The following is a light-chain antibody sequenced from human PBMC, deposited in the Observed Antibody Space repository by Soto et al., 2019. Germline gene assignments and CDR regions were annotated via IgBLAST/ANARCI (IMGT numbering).Light chain of an antibody. V-gene: IGLV1-44*01. CDR3: AAWDDSLSARDV. CDR1: SSNIGSNT. J-gene: IGLJ1*01. CDR2: GDN. Sequence: QSVLTQPPSASGTPGQRVTISCSGSSSNIGSNTVNWYQQLPGTAPKVLIYGDNQRPSGVPDRFSVSKSCSSASLAISGLHSEDEADYYCAAWDDSLSARDVFGTGTKVTV.